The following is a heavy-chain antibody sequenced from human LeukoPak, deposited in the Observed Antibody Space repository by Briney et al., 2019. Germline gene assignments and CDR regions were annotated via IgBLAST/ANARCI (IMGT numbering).Heavy chain of an antibody. D-gene: IGHD6-19*01. CDR2: IYHSGST. CDR3: ARVSVAGTGGYYYYYGMDV. CDR1: GGSISSSNW. Sequence: SGTLSLTCAVSGGSISSSNWWSWVRQPPGKGLEWIGEIYHSGSTNYNPSLKSRVTISVDKSKNQFSLKLSSVTAAGTAVYYCARVSVAGTGGYYYYYGMDVWGKGTTVTVSS. V-gene: IGHV4-4*02. J-gene: IGHJ6*04.